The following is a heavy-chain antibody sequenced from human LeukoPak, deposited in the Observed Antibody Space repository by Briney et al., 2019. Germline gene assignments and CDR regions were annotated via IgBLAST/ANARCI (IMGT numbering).Heavy chain of an antibody. CDR1: GFIFSSYW. V-gene: IGHV3-74*01. J-gene: IGHJ4*02. CDR2: ISNDGNDA. D-gene: IGHD2-15*01. CDR3: ARGGLSGATPVY. Sequence: GGSLRLSCAASGFIFSSYWIHWVRQAPGKGLVWVSYISNDGNDATYADSVKGRFTVSRDNAKNTLYLQMNSLRAEDTAVYYCARGGLSGATPVYWGQGTLVTVSS.